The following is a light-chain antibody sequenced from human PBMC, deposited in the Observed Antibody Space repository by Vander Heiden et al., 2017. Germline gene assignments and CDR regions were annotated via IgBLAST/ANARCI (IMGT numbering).Light chain of an antibody. CDR2: DVS. CDR1: SSDIGYNY. Sequence: QSALTQPASVSGSPGQSITISCIGTSSDIGYNYVSWYQQHPGKARKLMIYDVSERPSGVSNRFSGSQSGKTASLTISGLEAEDEADYYCCSSIINSIVVFGGGTKLTVL. J-gene: IGLJ2*01. CDR3: CSSIINSIVV. V-gene: IGLV2-14*03.